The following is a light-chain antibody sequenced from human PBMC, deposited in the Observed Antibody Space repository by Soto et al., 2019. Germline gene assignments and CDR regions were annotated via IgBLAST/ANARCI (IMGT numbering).Light chain of an antibody. J-gene: IGKJ1*01. CDR1: QSVSSAN. CDR3: HQYGNSPQP. Sequence: EIVLTQSPGTLSLSPGERATLSCGASQSVSSANFAWYQKKPGQAPRLLIYGASSRATGIPDRFSGSGSGTVFTLTINILEPDDFAVYYCHQYGNSPQPFGQRTKVDIK. V-gene: IGKV3-20*01. CDR2: GAS.